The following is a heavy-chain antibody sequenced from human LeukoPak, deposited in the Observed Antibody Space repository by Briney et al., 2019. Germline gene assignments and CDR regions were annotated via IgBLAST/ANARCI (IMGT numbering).Heavy chain of an antibody. CDR3: ARDIRFHCSGGSCYQRGYSYGCLRY. CDR2: ISAYNGNT. V-gene: IGHV1-18*01. CDR1: GYTFTSYG. J-gene: IGHJ4*02. D-gene: IGHD2-15*01. Sequence: ASVKVSCKASGYTFTSYGISWVRQAPGQGLEWMGWISAYNGNTNYAQKLQGRVTMTTDTSTSTAYMELRSLRSDDTAVYYCARDIRFHCSGGSCYQRGYSYGCLRYWGQGTLVTVSS.